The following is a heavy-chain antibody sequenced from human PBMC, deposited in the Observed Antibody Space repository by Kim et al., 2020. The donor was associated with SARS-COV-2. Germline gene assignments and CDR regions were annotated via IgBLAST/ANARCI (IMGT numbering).Heavy chain of an antibody. CDR3: AKGSPPNTDCSGGSCYDVYYYYYGMDV. D-gene: IGHD2-15*01. CDR2: ISGSGGST. J-gene: IGHJ6*02. Sequence: GGSLRLSCAASGFTFSSYAMSWVRQAPGKGLEWVSAISGSGGSTYYADSVKGRFTISRDNSKNTLYLQMNSLRAEDTAVYYCAKGSPPNTDCSGGSCYDVYYYYYGMDVWGQGTTVTVSS. CDR1: GFTFSSYA. V-gene: IGHV3-23*01.